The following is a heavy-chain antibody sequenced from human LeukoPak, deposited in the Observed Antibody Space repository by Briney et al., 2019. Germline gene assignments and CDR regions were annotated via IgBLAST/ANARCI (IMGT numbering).Heavy chain of an antibody. CDR3: ARPVVWGGYYYYYMDV. J-gene: IGHJ6*03. CDR1: GGSISSYY. V-gene: IGHV4-34*01. CDR2: INHSGST. Sequence: PSETLSLTCTVSGGSISSYYWSWIRQPPGKGLEWIGEINHSGSTNYNPSLKSRVTISVDTSKNQFSLKLSSVTAADTAVYYCARPVVWGGYYYYYMDVWGKGTTVTVSS. D-gene: IGHD3-16*01.